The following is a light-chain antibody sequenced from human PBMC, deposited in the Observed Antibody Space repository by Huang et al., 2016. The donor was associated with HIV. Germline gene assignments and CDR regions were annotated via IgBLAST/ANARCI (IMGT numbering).Light chain of an antibody. CDR2: AAS. CDR1: QSISNY. J-gene: IGKJ1*01. CDR3: QQSYRTPWT. Sequence: DIQMTQSPSSLSASVGDKFTFTCRASQSISNYLNWYHQRPGKAPKLLIYAASSVHSGVPSMFSGSVSGTDFTLTISSLQPEDFATYFCQQSYRTPWTFGQGTKVEIK. V-gene: IGKV1-39*01.